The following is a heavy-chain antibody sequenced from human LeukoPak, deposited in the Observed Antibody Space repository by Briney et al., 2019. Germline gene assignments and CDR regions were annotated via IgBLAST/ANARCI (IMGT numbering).Heavy chain of an antibody. CDR1: GGSFSGYY. CDR2: INHSGST. CDR3: ARGWRLRSYYYYGMDV. Sequence: SETLSLTCAVYGGSFSGYYWSWIRQPPGKGPEWIGEINHSGSTNYNPSLKSRVTISVDTSKNQFSLKLSSVTAADTAVYYCARGWRLRSYYYYGMDVWGQGTTVTVSS. V-gene: IGHV4-34*01. J-gene: IGHJ6*02.